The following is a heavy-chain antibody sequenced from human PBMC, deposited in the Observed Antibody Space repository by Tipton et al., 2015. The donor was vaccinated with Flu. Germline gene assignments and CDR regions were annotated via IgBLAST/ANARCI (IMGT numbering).Heavy chain of an antibody. J-gene: IGHJ3*02. V-gene: IGHV4-59*08. Sequence: TLSLTCTVSGGSISDNYWSWIRQPPGKGLEWIAYIYDSGTTSYNPSLRSRVTISVDTSKNQVSLKVPSVTAADTAAYYCARHSRFTDAFDIWGHGTMVTVSS. CDR1: GGSISDNY. CDR3: ARHSRFTDAFDI. CDR2: IYDSGTT.